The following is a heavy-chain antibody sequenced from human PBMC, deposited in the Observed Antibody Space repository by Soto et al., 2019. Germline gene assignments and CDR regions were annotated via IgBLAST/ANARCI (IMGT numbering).Heavy chain of an antibody. V-gene: IGHV2-26*01. CDR3: ARMKVDSYQFYYAMDV. CDR1: GFSLTTGKMG. J-gene: IGHJ6*02. Sequence: SGPTLVNPTEPLTLTCTVSGFSLTTGKMGVSWIRQPPGKALEWLAHIFSDNERSYSTSLQGRLTISKDTSGSQVVLSMTNVDPVDTATYYCARMKVDSYQFYYAMDVWGQGTTVTVSS. CDR2: IFSDNER. D-gene: IGHD3-9*01.